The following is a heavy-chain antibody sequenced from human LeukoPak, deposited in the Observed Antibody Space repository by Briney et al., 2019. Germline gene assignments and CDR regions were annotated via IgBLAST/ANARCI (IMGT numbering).Heavy chain of an antibody. Sequence: PSETLSLTCAVSGDSISSSNYWRWVRQPPGKGLEWIGEISHSGSTNYNTSLESRVTISVDKSKNQFSLKLNSVTAADTAIYFCARVTGTTPFDYWGQGILVTVSS. J-gene: IGHJ4*02. V-gene: IGHV4-4*02. D-gene: IGHD1-1*01. CDR1: GDSISSSNY. CDR3: ARVTGTTPFDY. CDR2: ISHSGST.